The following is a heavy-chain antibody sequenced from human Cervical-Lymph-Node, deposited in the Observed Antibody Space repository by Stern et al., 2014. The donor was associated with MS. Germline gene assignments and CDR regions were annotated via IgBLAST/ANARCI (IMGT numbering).Heavy chain of an antibody. J-gene: IGHJ5*02. V-gene: IGHV4-30-4*01. CDR3: ASANCSSTSCPNWFDP. CDR1: GGPISSGDYY. Sequence: QVQLQESGPGLVKPSQTLSLTCTVSGGPISSGDYYWSWIRQPPGKGLEWIGYIYSSGSTYYNPSLKSRVTISVDTSKNQFSLKLSSVTAADTAVYYCASANCSSTSCPNWFDPWGQGTLVTVSS. CDR2: IYSSGST. D-gene: IGHD2-2*01.